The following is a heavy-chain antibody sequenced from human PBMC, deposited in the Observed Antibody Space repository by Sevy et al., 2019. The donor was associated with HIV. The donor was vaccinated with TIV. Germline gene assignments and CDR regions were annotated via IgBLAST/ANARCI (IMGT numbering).Heavy chain of an antibody. J-gene: IGHJ4*02. D-gene: IGHD3-16*01. CDR1: GITFSNHA. V-gene: IGHV3-23*01. CDR3: TTKAGWGRSHYTFYFDY. Sequence: GGSLRLSCAASGITFSNHAMSWVRRAPGKGLEWVSGISANDGSTNYTDSVKGRFTISRDNSKNTVYLQMNSLRVEDTALYFCTTKAGWGRSHYTFYFDYWGQGALVTVSS. CDR2: ISANDGST.